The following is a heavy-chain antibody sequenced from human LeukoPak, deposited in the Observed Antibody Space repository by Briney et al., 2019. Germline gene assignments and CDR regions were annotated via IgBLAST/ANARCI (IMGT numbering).Heavy chain of an antibody. CDR3: ARDRDAGVGVVRDYYYMGV. Sequence: ASVKVSCKASGYTFTDYYMHWVRQAPGQGLEWMGWINPNSGATNYAQKFQGRVTMTRDSSISTAYMDLSRLRSDGTAVYHCARDRDAGVGVVRDYYYMGVWGKGTSVTVSS. V-gene: IGHV1-2*02. J-gene: IGHJ6*03. D-gene: IGHD3-3*01. CDR2: INPNSGAT. CDR1: GYTFTDYY.